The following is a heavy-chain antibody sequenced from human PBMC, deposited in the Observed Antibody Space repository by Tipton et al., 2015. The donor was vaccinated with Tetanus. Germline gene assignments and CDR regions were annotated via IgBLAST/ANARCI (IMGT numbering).Heavy chain of an antibody. D-gene: IGHD5-18*01. CDR1: GFTVSSNY. V-gene: IGHV3-53*01. CDR2: IYSGGST. J-gene: IGHJ4*02. CDR3: ARGSGYSYGFFRAVDY. Sequence: QLVQSGGGLIQPGGSLRLSCAASGFTVSSNYMSWVRQAPGKGLERVSVIYSGGSTYYADSVKGRFTISRDNSKNTLYLQMNSLRAEDSAVYYCARGSGYSYGFFRAVDYWGQGTLVTVSS.